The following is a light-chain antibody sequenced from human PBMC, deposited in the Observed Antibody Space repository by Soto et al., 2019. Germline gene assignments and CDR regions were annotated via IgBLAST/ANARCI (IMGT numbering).Light chain of an antibody. CDR2: EVT. CDR3: IPYTGSSTSYV. V-gene: IGLV2-14*01. J-gene: IGLJ1*01. Sequence: QSVLTQPASVSGSPGQSITISCSGTSSDVGSYNHVAWYQQFPGKTPKLIIYEVTYRPSGVSHRFSASKSGNTASLTISGLQAEDEADYYCIPYTGSSTSYVFGTGTKVTVL. CDR1: SSDVGSYNH.